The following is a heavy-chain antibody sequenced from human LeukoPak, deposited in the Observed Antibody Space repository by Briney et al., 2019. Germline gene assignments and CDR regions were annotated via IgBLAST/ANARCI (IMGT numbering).Heavy chain of an antibody. D-gene: IGHD1-1*01. CDR2: ITTNTGNP. Sequence: ASVKVSCKASGYTFTSHSINWLRQAPGQGLEWMGWITTNTGNPTYAQGFTGRFVFSLDTSVSTAYLQISSLKAEDTAVYYCARDASTTRFDYWGQGTLVTVSS. J-gene: IGHJ4*02. CDR1: GYTFTSHS. CDR3: ARDASTTRFDY. V-gene: IGHV7-4-1*02.